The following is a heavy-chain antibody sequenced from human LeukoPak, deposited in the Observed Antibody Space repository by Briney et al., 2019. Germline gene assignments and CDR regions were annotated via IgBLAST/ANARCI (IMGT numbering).Heavy chain of an antibody. CDR3: ARVPLRFLEPFDY. Sequence: SETLSLTCAVYGGSVSGYYWSWIRQPPEKGLEWIGEISHRGRTHSTPSLQSRVTMSVDTSKNQIALNLNSVTAAATAVYYCARVPLRFLEPFDYWGQGILVTVSS. D-gene: IGHD3-3*01. CDR1: GGSVSGYY. J-gene: IGHJ4*02. CDR2: ISHRGRT. V-gene: IGHV4-34*01.